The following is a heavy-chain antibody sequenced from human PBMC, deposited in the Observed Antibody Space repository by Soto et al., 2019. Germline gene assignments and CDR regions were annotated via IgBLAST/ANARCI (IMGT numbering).Heavy chain of an antibody. J-gene: IGHJ4*02. D-gene: IGHD2-15*01. CDR2: INHRGST. Sequence: QVQLQQWGAGLLKPSETLSLTCAAYGGSFSGYYWNWIRQPPGKGLEWNGEINHRGSTNYNPSLKSRVTISVDTSKNQFSLKLSSVTAADTAVYYCAGAASYWGQGTLVTVSS. CDR3: AGAASY. CDR1: GGSFSGYY. V-gene: IGHV4-34*01.